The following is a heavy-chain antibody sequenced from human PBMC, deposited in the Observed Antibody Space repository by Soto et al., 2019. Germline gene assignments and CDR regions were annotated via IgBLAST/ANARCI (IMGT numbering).Heavy chain of an antibody. CDR3: ARNGGFYANLDH. CDR1: GGSISSGHYY. J-gene: IGHJ4*02. CDR2: SFYTGST. V-gene: IGHV4-39*01. D-gene: IGHD6-25*01. Sequence: KPSETLSLTCTVSGGSISSGHYYWGWIRQPPGKGLEWLGHSFYTGSTYYNPSLKSRVTISVDTSKNQFSLKLSSVTAADSVVYSCARNGGFYANLDHWGQGTLVTVSS.